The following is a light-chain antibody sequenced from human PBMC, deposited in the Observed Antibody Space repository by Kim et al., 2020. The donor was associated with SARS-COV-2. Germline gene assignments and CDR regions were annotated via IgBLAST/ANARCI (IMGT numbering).Light chain of an antibody. CDR3: QQYDNLRIT. CDR1: QDISNY. J-gene: IGKJ4*01. V-gene: IGKV1-33*01. Sequence: DIQMTQSPSSLSASVGDRVTITCQASQDISNYLNWYQQKPGKAPKLLIYDASNLETGVPSRFSGSGSGTDFTFTISSLQPEDIATYYCQQYDNLRITFGGGTKLEI. CDR2: DAS.